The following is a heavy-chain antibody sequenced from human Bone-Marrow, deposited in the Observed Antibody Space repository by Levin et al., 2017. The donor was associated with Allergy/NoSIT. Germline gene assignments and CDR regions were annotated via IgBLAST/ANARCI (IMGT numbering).Heavy chain of an antibody. V-gene: IGHV3-9*01. D-gene: IGHD2-2*01. J-gene: IGHJ4*02. CDR2: ISWNSRSI. Sequence: SLKISCAASGFTFDDYAMYWVRQAPGKGLEWVSGISWNSRSIGYADSVKGRFTISRDNAKNSLYLQMNSLRAEDTALYYCAKADCSTISCYGGGPDYWGQGTLVTVSS. CDR1: GFTFDDYA. CDR3: AKADCSTISCYGGGPDY.